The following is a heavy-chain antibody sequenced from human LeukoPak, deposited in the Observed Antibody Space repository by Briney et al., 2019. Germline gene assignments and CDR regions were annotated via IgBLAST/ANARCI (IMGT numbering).Heavy chain of an antibody. CDR3: VRGGPSTWS. Sequence: GGSLRLSCAASGFTFKLYWMHWVRQVPGKGPVWVARINDDGSDTVYADSVKGRFTISRDDAKNMLFLQMNSLRGEDTAVYHCVRGGPSTWSWGQGTLVTVSS. D-gene: IGHD2-15*01. CDR2: INDDGSDT. J-gene: IGHJ5*02. V-gene: IGHV3-74*01. CDR1: GFTFKLYW.